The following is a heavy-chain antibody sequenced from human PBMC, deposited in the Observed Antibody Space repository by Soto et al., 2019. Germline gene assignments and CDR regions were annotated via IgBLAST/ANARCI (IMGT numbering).Heavy chain of an antibody. CDR2: ITGNSEYK. CDR3: ARSGELLQTFDS. CDR1: GVSFSDYS. V-gene: IGHV3-21*06. Sequence: PGGSLRLSCVVSGVSFSDYSMNWVRQAPGKGLEWVSLITGNSEYKYYAGSVKGRFTVSRDNAKNSLYLQMNSLTVEDTAVYYCARSGELLQTFDSWGQGTLVTASS. J-gene: IGHJ4*02. D-gene: IGHD1-26*01.